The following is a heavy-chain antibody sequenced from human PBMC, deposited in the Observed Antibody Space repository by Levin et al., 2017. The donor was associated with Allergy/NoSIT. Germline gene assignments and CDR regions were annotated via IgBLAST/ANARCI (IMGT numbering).Heavy chain of an antibody. CDR1: GGSVSSGSYY. J-gene: IGHJ4*02. CDR3: ARVPPPEYCYGSSGSLFDY. CDR2: IYYSGST. V-gene: IGHV4-61*01. Sequence: SETLSLTCTVSGGSVSSGSYYWSWIRQPPGMGLEWIGYIYYSGSTYYNPSLKSRAIITVDTSKNQFSLKLSPVTAADTAVYYCARVPPPEYCYGSSGSLFDYWRQGTLVTVSS. D-gene: IGHD3-22*01.